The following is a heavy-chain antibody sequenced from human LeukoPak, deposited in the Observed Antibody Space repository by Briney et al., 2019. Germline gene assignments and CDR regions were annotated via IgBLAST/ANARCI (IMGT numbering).Heavy chain of an antibody. D-gene: IGHD4-17*01. Sequence: GVSLRLSCAASGFTFSSYGMHWVRQAPGKGLEWVAVIWYDGSNKYYADSVKGRFTISRDNSKNTLYLQMNSLRAEDTAVYYCARGGARYYGDYNPPFDYWGQGTLVTVSS. CDR3: ARGGARYYGDYNPPFDY. J-gene: IGHJ4*02. CDR1: GFTFSSYG. CDR2: IWYDGSNK. V-gene: IGHV3-33*01.